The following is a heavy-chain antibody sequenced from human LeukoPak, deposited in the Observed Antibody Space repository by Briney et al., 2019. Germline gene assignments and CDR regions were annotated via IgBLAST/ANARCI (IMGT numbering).Heavy chain of an antibody. D-gene: IGHD5-24*01. J-gene: IGHJ3*02. V-gene: IGHV3-74*01. CDR1: GFTFSSYW. CDR2: INNDGSST. CDR3: AREGDGYNDAFDI. Sequence: GGSLRLSCAASGFTFSSYWMHWVRQAPGKGLVWVSRINNDGSSTNYADSVKGRFTISRDNAKNTLYLQMHSLRAGDTAVYYCAREGDGYNDAFDIWGQGTMVTVSS.